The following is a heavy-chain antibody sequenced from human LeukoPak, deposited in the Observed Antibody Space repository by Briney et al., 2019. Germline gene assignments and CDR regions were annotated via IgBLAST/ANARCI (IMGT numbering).Heavy chain of an antibody. D-gene: IGHD1/OR15-1a*01. Sequence: SETLSLTCAVYGGSFSGYYWSWIRQPPGKGLEWIGEINHSGSTNYNPSLKSRVTISVDTSKNQFSLKLSSVTAADTAVYYCARGNKQRGYYYMDVWGKGTTVTVSS. CDR1: GGSFSGYY. V-gene: IGHV4-34*01. J-gene: IGHJ6*03. CDR3: ARGNKQRGYYYMDV. CDR2: INHSGST.